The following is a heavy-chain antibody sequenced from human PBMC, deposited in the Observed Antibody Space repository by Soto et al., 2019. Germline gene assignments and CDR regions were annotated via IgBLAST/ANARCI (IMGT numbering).Heavy chain of an antibody. CDR2: IYYSGTT. V-gene: IGHV4-31*03. CDR1: GDSMNNADYY. J-gene: IGHJ3*01. Sequence: QVQLQESGPGLVKPSQTLSLNCSVSGDSMNNADYYWSWIRQHAGQGLEWIGYIYYSGTTYYNPSLKSRVTISMDTSKNQFSLEMSSVTAADTAVYYCARVRGHGFDFRGQGTMVTVSS. D-gene: IGHD3-10*01. CDR3: ARVRGHGFDF.